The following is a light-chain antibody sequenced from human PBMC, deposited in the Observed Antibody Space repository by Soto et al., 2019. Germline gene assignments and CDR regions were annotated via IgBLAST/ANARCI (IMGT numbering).Light chain of an antibody. V-gene: IGLV1-40*01. CDR3: QSYDSSLSSTV. Sequence: QSVLTQPHSVSGAPGQRVTISCTGSSSNIGAGYDVHWYQQLPGTAPKLLIYGNSNRPSGVPDRFSGSKSGTSASLAITGLQAEDEADYYCQSYDSSLSSTVLGTGTKVTVL. J-gene: IGLJ1*01. CDR2: GNS. CDR1: SSNIGAGYD.